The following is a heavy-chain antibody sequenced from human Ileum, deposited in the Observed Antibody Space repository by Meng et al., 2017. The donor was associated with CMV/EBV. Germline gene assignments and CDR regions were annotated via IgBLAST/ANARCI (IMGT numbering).Heavy chain of an antibody. J-gene: IGHJ4*02. CDR2: IYTSGGT. CDR3: ANQYGLYWFNN. CDR1: GAAGNSGVYY. D-gene: IGHD3-16*01. V-gene: IGHV4-61*08. Sequence: CTVSGAAGNSGVYYWSWIRQTPGKGLEWIGYIYTSGGTKYNPSLESRLTISLDTSKNQFSLRLRSVTAADTAVYYCANQYGLYWFNNWGQGTLVTVSS.